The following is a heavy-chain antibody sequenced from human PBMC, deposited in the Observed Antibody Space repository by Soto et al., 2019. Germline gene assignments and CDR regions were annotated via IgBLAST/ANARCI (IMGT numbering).Heavy chain of an antibody. V-gene: IGHV3-23*01. CDR1: AFTFNNYA. CDR2: IGGSGRTT. J-gene: IGHJ4*02. D-gene: IGHD3-16*01. CDR3: AKDGGKDYYFDY. Sequence: LRLSCAASAFTFNNYAMSWVRQAPGKGLEWVSGIGGSGRTTYYADSVKGRFTISRDNSNNTLYLQMNSLRAEDTAVYYCAKDGGKDYYFDYWGQGTLVTVSS.